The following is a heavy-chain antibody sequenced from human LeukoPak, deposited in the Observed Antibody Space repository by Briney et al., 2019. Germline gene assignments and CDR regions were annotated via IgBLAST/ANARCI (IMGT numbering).Heavy chain of an antibody. V-gene: IGHV3-23*01. CDR3: AKGGLPGYSYGTVDY. CDR1: GFTFSSYA. Sequence: TGGSLRLSCAASGFTFSSYAMSWVRQAPGKGLEWVSAISGSGGNTYYADSVKGRFTISRDNSKNTLYLQVNSLRAEDTAIYYCAKGGLPGYSYGTVDYWGQGTLVTVSS. D-gene: IGHD5-18*01. CDR2: ISGSGGNT. J-gene: IGHJ4*02.